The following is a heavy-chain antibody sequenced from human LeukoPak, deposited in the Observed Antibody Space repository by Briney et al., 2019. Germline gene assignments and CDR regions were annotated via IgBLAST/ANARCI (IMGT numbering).Heavy chain of an antibody. CDR2: IYYSGST. V-gene: IGHV4-59*12. CDR1: GGSISSYY. J-gene: IGHJ3*02. CDR3: ARDMGDYEYWTGTDAFDI. D-gene: IGHD3-3*01. Sequence: KPSETLSLTCTVSGGSISSYYWSWIRQPPGKGLEWIGYIYYSGSTNYNPSLKSRVTISVDTSKNQFSLRLSSVTAADTAVYYCARDMGDYEYWTGTDAFDIWGRGTMVTVSS.